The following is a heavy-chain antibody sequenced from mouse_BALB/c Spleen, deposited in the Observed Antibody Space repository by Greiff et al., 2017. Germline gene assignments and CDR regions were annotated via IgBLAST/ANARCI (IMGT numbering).Heavy chain of an antibody. D-gene: IGHD1-1*01. CDR1: GYSITSGYY. CDR2: ISYDGSN. V-gene: IGHV3-6*02. Sequence: EVQLVESGPGLVKPSQSLSLTCSVTGYSITSGYYWNWIRQFPGNKLEWMGYISYDGSNNYNPSLKNRISITRDTSKNQFFLKLNSVTTEDTATYYCARGENYGGFDYWGQGTTLTVSS. J-gene: IGHJ2*01. CDR3: ARGENYGGFDY.